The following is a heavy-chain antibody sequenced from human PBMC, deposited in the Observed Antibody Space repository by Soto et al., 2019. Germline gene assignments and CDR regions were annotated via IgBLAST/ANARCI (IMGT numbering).Heavy chain of an antibody. Sequence: QVQLQQWGAGLLKPSETLSLTCAVYGGSFSGYYWSWIRQPPGKGLEWIGEINHSGSTNYNPYLKSRVTVSGDTSKNQGARKLSAVTAADTAVYYWAGRYSSSWKGRNAFDIWGQGTMVTVSS. CDR1: GGSFSGYY. CDR2: INHSGST. V-gene: IGHV4-34*01. CDR3: AGRYSSSWKGRNAFDI. J-gene: IGHJ3*02. D-gene: IGHD6-13*01.